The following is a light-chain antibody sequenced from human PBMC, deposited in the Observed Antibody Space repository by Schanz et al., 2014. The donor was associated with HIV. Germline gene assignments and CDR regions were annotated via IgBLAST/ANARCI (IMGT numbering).Light chain of an antibody. J-gene: IGLJ3*02. Sequence: QSALTQPPSASGAPGQAVTISCTGTSSDVGGYNYVPWYQHPPGKAPKLMIYDVSNRPSGVSNRFSGSKSGNTASLTISGLQAEDEADYYCSSYTTSSTPLVFGGGTKLTVL. CDR3: SSYTTSSTPLV. CDR1: SSDVGGYNY. CDR2: DVS. V-gene: IGLV2-14*03.